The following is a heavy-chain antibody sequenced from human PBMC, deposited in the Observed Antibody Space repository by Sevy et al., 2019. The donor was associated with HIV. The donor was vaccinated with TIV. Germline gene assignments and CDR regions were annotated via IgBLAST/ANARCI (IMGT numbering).Heavy chain of an antibody. D-gene: IGHD5-18*01. J-gene: IGHJ4*02. Sequence: GGSLRLSCAASGFTFSSYSMHWVRQAPGKGLEWVSYISSSSSTIYYADSVKGRFTISRDNAKNSLYLQMNSLRAEDTAVYYCARGGIGYSYGLVDYWGQGTLVTVSS. CDR3: ARGGIGYSYGLVDY. CDR1: GFTFSSYS. V-gene: IGHV3-48*01. CDR2: ISSSSSTI.